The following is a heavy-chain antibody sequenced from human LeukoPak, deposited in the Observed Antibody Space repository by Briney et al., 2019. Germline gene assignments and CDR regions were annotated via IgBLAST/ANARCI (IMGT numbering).Heavy chain of an antibody. CDR3: ARGTSSGYCHLYFDY. Sequence: GGSLRLSCAASGFTVSSNYMTWVRQAPGKGLEWVSFIYSGGSTYYADSVQGRFNISRNNSNNTLCLQMNSLRADDTAVYYCARGTSSGYCHLYFDYWGQGTLVTVSS. D-gene: IGHD3-22*01. J-gene: IGHJ4*02. V-gene: IGHV3-53*01. CDR2: IYSGGST. CDR1: GFTVSSNY.